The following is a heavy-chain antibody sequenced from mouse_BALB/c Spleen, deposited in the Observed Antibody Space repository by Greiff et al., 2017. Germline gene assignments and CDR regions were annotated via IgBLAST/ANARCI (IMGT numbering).Heavy chain of an antibody. J-gene: IGHJ2*01. V-gene: IGHV5-6-5*01. CDR3: ARDDYDVGY. CDR2: ISSGGST. CDR1: GFTFSSYA. Sequence: EVQLVESGGGLVKPGGSLKLSCAASGFTFSSYAMSWVRQTPEKRLEWVASISSGGSTYYPDSVKGRFTISRYNARNILYLQMSSLRSEDTAMYYCARDDYDVGYWGQGTTRTVSS. D-gene: IGHD2-4*01.